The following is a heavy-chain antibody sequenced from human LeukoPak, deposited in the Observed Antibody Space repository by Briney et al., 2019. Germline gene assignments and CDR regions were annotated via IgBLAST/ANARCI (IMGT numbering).Heavy chain of an antibody. J-gene: IGHJ4*02. CDR2: IYYSGST. V-gene: IGHV4-59*01. D-gene: IGHD1-1*01. CDR1: GGSISSYY. Sequence: PSETLSLTCTVSGGSISSYYWSWIRQPPGKGLEWIGYIYYSGSTNYNPSLKSRVAISVDTSKNQFSLKLSSVTAADTAVYYCARGVQFFDYWGQGTLVTVSS. CDR3: ARGVQFFDY.